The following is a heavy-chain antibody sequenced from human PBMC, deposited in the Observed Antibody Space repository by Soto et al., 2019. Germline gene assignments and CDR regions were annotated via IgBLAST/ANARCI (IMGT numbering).Heavy chain of an antibody. D-gene: IGHD3-9*01. CDR3: ARIGALNYDILP. V-gene: IGHV4-59*01. CDR2: IYYSGST. CDR1: GGSISSYY. Sequence: SETLSLTCTVSGGSISSYYWSWIRQPPGKGLEWIGYIYYSGSTNYNPSPKSRVTISVDTSKNQFSLKLSSVTAADTAVYYCARIGALNYDILPWGQGTLVTVSS. J-gene: IGHJ5*02.